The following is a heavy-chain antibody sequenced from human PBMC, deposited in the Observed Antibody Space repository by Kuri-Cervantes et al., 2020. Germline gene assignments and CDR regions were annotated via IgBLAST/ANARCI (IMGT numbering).Heavy chain of an antibody. J-gene: IGHJ4*02. Sequence: GSLRLSCAVSGGSISSNNWWNWVRQPPAKGLEWIGEINHSGSTNYNPSLKSRVTISVDTSKNQFSLKLSSVTAADTAVYYCAREPNWGSGYWGQGTLVTVSS. D-gene: IGHD7-27*01. CDR1: GGSISSNNW. CDR2: INHSGST. V-gene: IGHV4-4*02. CDR3: AREPNWGSGY.